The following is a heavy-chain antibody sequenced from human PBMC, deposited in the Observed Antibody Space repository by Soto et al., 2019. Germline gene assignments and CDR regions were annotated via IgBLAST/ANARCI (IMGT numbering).Heavy chain of an antibody. J-gene: IGHJ4*02. CDR1: GYIFTAYS. V-gene: IGHV1-2*02. Sequence: ASVKVSCKASGYIFTAYSMHWVRQAPGQGLEWVGWFNPNSGDTIYVQKFQGRVTLTRDTSISTAYMELYSLRSDDTAVYYCAREASSVISLDYWGQGTLVTVSS. CDR2: FNPNSGDT. CDR3: AREASSVISLDY. D-gene: IGHD2-21*01.